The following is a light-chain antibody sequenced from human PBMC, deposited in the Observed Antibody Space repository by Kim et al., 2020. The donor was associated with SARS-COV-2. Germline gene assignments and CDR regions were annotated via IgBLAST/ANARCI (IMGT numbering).Light chain of an antibody. CDR2: ASS. CDR3: QHRNSWPPAVT. V-gene: IGKV3-11*01. CDR1: HSMHAY. Sequence: PGQSTTVSFWASHSMHAYSAWYQQRPVQAPGLLLHASSNRTTGVRNRCRCSGSGTDFTLTISSLEPEDVSTYYCQHRNSWPPAVTFGGGTKVDIK. J-gene: IGKJ4*01.